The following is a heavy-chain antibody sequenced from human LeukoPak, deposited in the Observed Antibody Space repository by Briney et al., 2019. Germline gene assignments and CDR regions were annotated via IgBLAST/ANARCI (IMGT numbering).Heavy chain of an antibody. D-gene: IGHD6-19*01. CDR1: GFTVSSNY. CDR3: ARNKWLVHSYYFDY. CDR2: IYSGGST. J-gene: IGHJ4*02. Sequence: PGGSLRLSCAASGFTVSSNYMSWVRQAPGKGLEWVSVIYSGGSTYYADSVKGRFTISRDNSKNTLYLQMNSLRAEGTAVYYCARNKWLVHSYYFDYWGQGTLVTVSS. V-gene: IGHV3-53*01.